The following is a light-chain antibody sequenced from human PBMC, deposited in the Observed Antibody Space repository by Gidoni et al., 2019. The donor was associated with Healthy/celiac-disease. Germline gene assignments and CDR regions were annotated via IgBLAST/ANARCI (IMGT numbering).Light chain of an antibody. J-gene: IGKJ2*01. CDR3: QQSYSTPQYT. V-gene: IGKV1-39*01. CDR2: AAS. Sequence: DPVTITCRASQSISSYLNWYQQKPRKAPKLLIYAASSLQSGVPSRFSGSGSGTDFTLTISSLQPEDFATYYCQQSYSTPQYTFXXXTKLEIK. CDR1: QSISSY.